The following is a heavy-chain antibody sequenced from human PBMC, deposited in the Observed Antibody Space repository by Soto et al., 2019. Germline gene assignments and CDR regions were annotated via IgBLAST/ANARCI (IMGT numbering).Heavy chain of an antibody. V-gene: IGHV3-33*06. Sequence: QVQLVESGGGVVQPGRSLRLSCAASGFTFSSYGMHWVRQAPGKGLEWVAVMYYDGSDEYYADSVKGRFTISRDNSKNTLYLQMNGRRAEDKAIYYCAKDYSSTSYGINYWGQGTLVSVSS. CDR1: GFTFSSYG. CDR2: MYYDGSDE. D-gene: IGHD6-19*01. CDR3: AKDYSSTSYGINY. J-gene: IGHJ4*02.